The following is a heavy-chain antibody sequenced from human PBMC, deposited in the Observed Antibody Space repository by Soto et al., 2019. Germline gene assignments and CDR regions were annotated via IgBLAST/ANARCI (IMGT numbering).Heavy chain of an antibody. J-gene: IGHJ5*02. CDR2: IYHSGST. V-gene: IGHV4-30-2*02. CDR3: AQQLIT. D-gene: IGHD6-13*01. Sequence: SETLSLTCAVSGGSISSGGYSWSWIRQPPGKGLEWIGYIYHSGSTNYNPSLKSRVVMSVDTSKNQFSLKLSSVTAADTAVYYCAQQLITWGQGTLVTVS. CDR1: GGSISSGGYS.